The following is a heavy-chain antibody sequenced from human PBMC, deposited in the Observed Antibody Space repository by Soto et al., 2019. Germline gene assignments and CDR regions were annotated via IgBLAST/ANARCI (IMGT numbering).Heavy chain of an antibody. D-gene: IGHD6-13*01. J-gene: IGHJ4*02. CDR2: IRSKANSYAT. V-gene: IGHV3-73*01. CDR3: TRHASSSWENGY. CDR1: GFTFSGSA. Sequence: EVPLVESGGGLVQPGGSLKLSCAASGFTFSGSAMHWVRQASGKGLEWVGRIRSKANSYATAYAASVKGRFTISRDDSKNTAYLQMNSLKTEDTAVYYCTRHASSSWENGYWGQGTLVTVSS.